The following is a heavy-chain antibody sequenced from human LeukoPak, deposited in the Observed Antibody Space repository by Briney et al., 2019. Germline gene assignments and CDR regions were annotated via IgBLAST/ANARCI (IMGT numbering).Heavy chain of an antibody. J-gene: IGHJ4*02. V-gene: IGHV3-23*01. D-gene: IGHD6-13*01. CDR1: GFTFSSYA. CDR2: ISGSGGST. CDR3: AKRMGPSIAAADLDY. Sequence: PGGSLRLSCAASGFTFSSYAMSWVRQAPGKGLEWVSAISGSGGSTYYADSVKGRFTISRDNSQNTLYLQMNSLRAEDTAVYYCAKRMGPSIAAADLDYWGQGTLVTVSS.